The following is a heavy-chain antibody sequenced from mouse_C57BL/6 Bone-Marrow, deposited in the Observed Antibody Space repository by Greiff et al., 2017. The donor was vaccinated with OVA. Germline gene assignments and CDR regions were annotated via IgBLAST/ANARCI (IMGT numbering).Heavy chain of an antibody. V-gene: IGHV1-76*01. CDR1: GYTFTDYY. J-gene: IGHJ4*01. CDR2: IYPGSGNT. CDR3: ARAGDNGSSYGSMDF. D-gene: IGHD1-1*01. Sequence: QVQLQQSGAELVRPGASVKLSCKASGYTFTDYYINWVKQRPGQGLEWIERIYPGSGNTYYNQKFKGKATLTAEKSSSTAYMQLNSLTSEDSAVYFCARAGDNGSSYGSMDFWGQGTSSTVTA.